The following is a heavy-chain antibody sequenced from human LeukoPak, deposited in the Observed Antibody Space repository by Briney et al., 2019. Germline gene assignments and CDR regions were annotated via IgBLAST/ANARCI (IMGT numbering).Heavy chain of an antibody. CDR3: ARRVTVTTLRYFDY. J-gene: IGHJ4*02. V-gene: IGHV4-34*01. CDR2: INHSGST. D-gene: IGHD4-17*01. Sequence: PSETLSLTCAVYGGSFIGYYWSWIRQPPGKGLEWMGEINHSGSTTYNPSLKSRVTISVDTSKNQFSLKLSSVTAADTAVYYCARRVTVTTLRYFDYWGQGTLVTVSS. CDR1: GGSFIGYY.